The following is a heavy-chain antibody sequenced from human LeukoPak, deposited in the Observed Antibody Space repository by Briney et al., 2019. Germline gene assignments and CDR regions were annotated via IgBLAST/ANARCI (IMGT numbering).Heavy chain of an antibody. CDR1: GYTFTGYY. Sequence: RASVKVSCKASGYTFTGYYMHWVRQAPGQGLEWMGWINPNSGGTNYAQKFQGRDTMTRDTSISTAYMELSRLRSDDTAVYYCASESGLREGWLDYWGQGTLVTVSS. CDR3: ASESGLREGWLDY. J-gene: IGHJ4*02. V-gene: IGHV1-2*02. CDR2: INPNSGGT. D-gene: IGHD4-17*01.